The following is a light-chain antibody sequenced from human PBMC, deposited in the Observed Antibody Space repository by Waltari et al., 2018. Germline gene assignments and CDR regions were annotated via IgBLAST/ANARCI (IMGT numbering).Light chain of an antibody. CDR2: KNM. CDR3: QSYDTGLKGYV. CDR1: SSNFGAGYD. Sequence: QSVLTQPPSVSGAPGQRVTISCTGSSSNFGAGYDVHWYQQLPGTAPKVLIYKNMNRPSGGPDRFSGSKSGTSASLSITVLQAEDEADYYCQSYDTGLKGYVFGTGTKVTVL. V-gene: IGLV1-40*01. J-gene: IGLJ1*01.